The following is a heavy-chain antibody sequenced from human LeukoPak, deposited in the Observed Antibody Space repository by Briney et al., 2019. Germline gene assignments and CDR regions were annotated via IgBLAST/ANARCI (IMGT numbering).Heavy chain of an antibody. CDR2: ISDDGSNK. J-gene: IGHJ2*01. CDR1: GFIFSNYV. D-gene: IGHD6-13*01. CDR3: ARPSTAAAGPQDWYFDL. V-gene: IGHV3-30-3*01. Sequence: GGSLRLSCAASGFIFSNYVMHWVRQAPGKGLEWVAIISDDGSNKFYADSVTGRFTISRDNSKNTLYLQMNSLRVEDTAVYYCARPSTAAAGPQDWYFDLWGRGTLVTVSS.